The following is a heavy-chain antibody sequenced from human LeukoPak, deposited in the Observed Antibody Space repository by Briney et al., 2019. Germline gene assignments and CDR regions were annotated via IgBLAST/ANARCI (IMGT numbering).Heavy chain of an antibody. Sequence: SETLSLTCTVSGGSISSYYWSWIRQPPGKGLEWIGYIYYSGSTNYNPSLKSRVTISVDTSKNQFSLKLSSVTAADTAVYYCARHTVVAGINWGQGTLVTVSS. CDR2: IYYSGST. D-gene: IGHD6-19*01. V-gene: IGHV4-59*08. CDR3: ARHTVVAGIN. CDR1: GGSISSYY. J-gene: IGHJ4*02.